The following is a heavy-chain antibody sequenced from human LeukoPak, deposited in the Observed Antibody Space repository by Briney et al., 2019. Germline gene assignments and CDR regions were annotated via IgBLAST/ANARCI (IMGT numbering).Heavy chain of an antibody. D-gene: IGHD5-24*01. Sequence: PGGSLRLSCAPSGFTFSNYGMNWVRHAPGKGLEWVSGIIPSGVTTYYADSVKGRFAISRDNSKNTVYLQMNSLRAEDTAVYYCARDDSLLQFGCWGQGTLVTVSS. CDR3: ARDDSLLQFGC. J-gene: IGHJ4*02. CDR2: IIPSGVTT. V-gene: IGHV3-23*01. CDR1: GFTFSNYG.